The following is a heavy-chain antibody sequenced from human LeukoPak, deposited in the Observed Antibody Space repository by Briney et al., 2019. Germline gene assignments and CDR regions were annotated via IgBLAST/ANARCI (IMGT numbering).Heavy chain of an antibody. CDR2: ISGSGGST. CDR1: GFTFSNYA. CDR3: ARDILATTASLDY. J-gene: IGHJ4*02. Sequence: GGSLRLSCAASGFTFSNYAMSWVRQAPGKGLEWVSAISGSGGSTYYADSVKGRFTISRDNSKNTLYLQMNSPRPEDTAVYFCARDILATTASLDYWGQGTLVTVSS. V-gene: IGHV3-23*01. D-gene: IGHD5-12*01.